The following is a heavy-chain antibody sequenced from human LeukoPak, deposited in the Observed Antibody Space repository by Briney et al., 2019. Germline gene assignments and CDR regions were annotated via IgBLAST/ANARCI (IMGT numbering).Heavy chain of an antibody. J-gene: IGHJ4*02. CDR2: IKQDGSKK. V-gene: IGHV3-7*04. Sequence: GGSLRLSCAASGFSFNTYAMSWVRQAPGKGLEWVANIKQDGSKKSYVDSVKGRFTISRDNAKNSLYLQMNSLRAEDTAIYYCTRVGYIDEGIDYWGQGTLVTVSS. CDR3: TRVGYIDEGIDY. CDR1: GFSFNTYA. D-gene: IGHD5-24*01.